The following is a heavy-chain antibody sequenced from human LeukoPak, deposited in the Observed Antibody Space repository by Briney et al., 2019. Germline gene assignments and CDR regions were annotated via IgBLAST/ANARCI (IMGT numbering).Heavy chain of an antibody. CDR2: INHSGST. V-gene: IGHV4-34*01. J-gene: IGHJ3*02. CDR1: GGSISSYY. D-gene: IGHD6-13*01. CDR3: ARYPLSGYSSRRDAFDI. Sequence: SEALSLTCTVSGGSISSYYWSWIRQPPGKGLEWIGEINHSGSTNYNPSLKSRVTISVDTSKNQFSLKLSSVTAADTAVYYCARYPLSGYSSRRDAFDIWGQGTMVTVSS.